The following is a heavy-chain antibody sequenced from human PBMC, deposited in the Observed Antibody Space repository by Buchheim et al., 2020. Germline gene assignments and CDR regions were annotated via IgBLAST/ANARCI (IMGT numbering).Heavy chain of an antibody. CDR2: FGSSGSTI. CDR3: ARAIIAASFDY. CDR1: GFIFSAYE. V-gene: IGHV3-48*03. J-gene: IGHJ4*02. D-gene: IGHD6-25*01. Sequence: EVQLVESGGGLVRPGGSLRLSCAASGFIFSAYEMNWVRQAPGKGLEGVSYFGSSGSTIYYADSVKGRFTISRDNAKNSLYLQMNSLRAEDTAVYYCARAIIAASFDYWGQGTL.